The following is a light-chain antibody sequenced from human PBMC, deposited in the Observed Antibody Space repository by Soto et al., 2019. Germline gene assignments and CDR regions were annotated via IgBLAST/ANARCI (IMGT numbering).Light chain of an antibody. CDR1: QSISTY. Sequence: DIPMTQSPSSLSASVGDRVTITCRASQSISTYVNWYQHKSGKAPNLLIYGASRLQSGVPSRSSGSGSGTDFTLTINSLQPEDFATYYCQQSHSSPYTFGQGTKMEIK. J-gene: IGKJ2*01. CDR3: QQSHSSPYT. CDR2: GAS. V-gene: IGKV1-39*01.